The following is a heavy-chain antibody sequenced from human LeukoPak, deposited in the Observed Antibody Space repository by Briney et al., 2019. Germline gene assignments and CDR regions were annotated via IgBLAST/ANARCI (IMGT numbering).Heavy chain of an antibody. J-gene: IGHJ4*02. V-gene: IGHV3-23*01. CDR3: ARTIAVGATFVDY. CDR2: ISGNGSVT. D-gene: IGHD1-26*01. Sequence: GGSLRLSCAASGFTFRYYGMSWVRQAPGKGLEWVSSISGNGSVTNYADSVKGRVTISRDNSKATLYQLMNSLRAEDTAVYFCARTIAVGATFVDYWGQGALVTVSS. CDR1: GFTFRYYG.